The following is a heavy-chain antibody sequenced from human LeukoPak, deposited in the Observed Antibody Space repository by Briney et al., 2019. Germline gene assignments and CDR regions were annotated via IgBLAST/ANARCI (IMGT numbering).Heavy chain of an antibody. D-gene: IGHD3-22*01. CDR3: AREGTNYYDSRDAFDV. Sequence: SETLSLPCAVCGASITSYYWSWIRQPPGKGLEWIGYIYYSGSTNYNPSLKSRVTISLDTSKSQFSLKLSSVTAADTAVYYCAREGTNYYDSRDAFDVWGQETMVTVSS. CDR1: GASITSYY. CDR2: IYYSGST. V-gene: IGHV4-59*01. J-gene: IGHJ3*01.